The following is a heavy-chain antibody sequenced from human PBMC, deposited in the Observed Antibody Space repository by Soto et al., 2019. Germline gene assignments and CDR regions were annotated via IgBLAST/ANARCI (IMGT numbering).Heavy chain of an antibody. V-gene: IGHV6-1*01. J-gene: IGHJ4*02. D-gene: IGHD6-13*01. CDR2: TYYRAKWYN. Sequence: SQTLSLTCAISGDSVSSNSAAWNWIRQSPSRGLEWLGRTYYRAKWYNDYAVSVKSRITNNPDTSKNQFNLKLNDVTPEDTTGYYCARDLHQTPGIAGAGLRNYWGQGTLVTSPQ. CDR1: GDSVSSNSAA. CDR3: ARDLHQTPGIAGAGLRNY.